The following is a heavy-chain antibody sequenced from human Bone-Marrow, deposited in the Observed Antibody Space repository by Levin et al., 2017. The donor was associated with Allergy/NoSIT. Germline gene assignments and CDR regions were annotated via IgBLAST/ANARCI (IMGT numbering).Heavy chain of an antibody. CDR3: ARGVLDGGAPYHFDF. D-gene: IGHD4-23*01. CDR1: GFTFSSHT. Sequence: PGGSLRLSCAASGFTFSSHTMHWVRQAPGKGLEWVTVISYDGRNKYYADSVKGRFTISKDTSKNTLYLQMNSLEPEDTAVYFCARGVLDGGAPYHFDFWGQGTLVTVSS. J-gene: IGHJ4*02. CDR2: ISYDGRNK. V-gene: IGHV3-30*04.